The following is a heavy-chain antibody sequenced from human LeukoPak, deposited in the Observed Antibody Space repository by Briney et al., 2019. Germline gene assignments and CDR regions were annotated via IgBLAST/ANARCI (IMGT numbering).Heavy chain of an antibody. J-gene: IGHJ4*02. D-gene: IGHD2-21*02. CDR3: ARGAYCGGDCSPQYFDY. V-gene: IGHV5-51*01. CDR1: GYSFTSYW. CDR2: IYPGDSDT. Sequence: GESLKISCKGSGYSFTSYWIGWVRQMPGKSLEWMGIIYPGDSDTRYSPSFQGQVTISADKSISTAYLQWSSLKASDTAMYYCARGAYCGGDCSPQYFDYWGQGTLVTVSS.